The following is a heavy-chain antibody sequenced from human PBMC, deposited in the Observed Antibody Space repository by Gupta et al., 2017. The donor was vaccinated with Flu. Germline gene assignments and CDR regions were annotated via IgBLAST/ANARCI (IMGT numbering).Heavy chain of an antibody. V-gene: IGHV3-11*01. CDR3: VRGCKYGYGDF. CDR2: ISGSDTI. CDR1: GFTLSNCY. D-gene: IGHD5-18*01. J-gene: IGHJ4*02. Sequence: QVQLVESGGGLVEPGGSLRLSCEASGFTLSNCYMNWILQAPGRGLEWISYISGSDTIYDADSVKGRFTISRDDARNSLYLQMKRLRAEDTAVYECVRGCKYGYGDFWGQGTLVNVSS.